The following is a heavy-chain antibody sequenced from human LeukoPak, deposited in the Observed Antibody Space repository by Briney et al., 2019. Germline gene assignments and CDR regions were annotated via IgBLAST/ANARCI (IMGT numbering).Heavy chain of an antibody. CDR3: ARVSYYYDSSGAQYDAFDI. J-gene: IGHJ3*02. CDR2: INPNTGGT. Sequence: ASVKVSCKASGYTFTGYYMHWVRQAPGLGLEWMGWINPNTGGTNYAHKFQGRVTMTRDTSISTAYMDLSRLRSDDTAVYYCARVSYYYDSSGAQYDAFDIWGQGTMVTVSS. CDR1: GYTFTGYY. D-gene: IGHD3-22*01. V-gene: IGHV1-2*02.